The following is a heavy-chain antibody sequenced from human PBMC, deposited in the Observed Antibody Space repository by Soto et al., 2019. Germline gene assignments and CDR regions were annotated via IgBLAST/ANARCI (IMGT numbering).Heavy chain of an antibody. D-gene: IGHD4-17*01. CDR3: ARDGTYYGGNSGWFDP. Sequence: GASVKVSCKASGYTFTSYGISWVRQAPGQGLEWMGWISAYNGNTNYAQKLQGGVTMTTDTSTSTAYMELRSLRSDDTAVYYCARDGTYYGGNSGWFDPWGQGTLVTVSS. V-gene: IGHV1-18*01. J-gene: IGHJ5*02. CDR1: GYTFTSYG. CDR2: ISAYNGNT.